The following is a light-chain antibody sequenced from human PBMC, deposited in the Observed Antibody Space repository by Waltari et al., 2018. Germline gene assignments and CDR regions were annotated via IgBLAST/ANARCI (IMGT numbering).Light chain of an antibody. CDR2: KSS. V-gene: IGKV1-5*03. CDR1: QNINRW. CDR3: QHYSSYPPT. J-gene: IGKJ4*01. Sequence: DIQMTQSPSILSPSVRDRLTNPGRANQNINRWLAWYQQKPGKPPKLLISKSSTLENEVPSRFSGSGFGTEFTLTITSLQPDDSATFYCQHYSSYPPTFGEGTKVEIK.